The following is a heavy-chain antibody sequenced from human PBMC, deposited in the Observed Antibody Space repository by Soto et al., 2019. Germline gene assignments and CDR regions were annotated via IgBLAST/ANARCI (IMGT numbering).Heavy chain of an antibody. V-gene: IGHV4-39*02. CDR3: ARDSTEVTAFDY. Sequence: PSETLSLTCTVSGGSISSSSYYWGWIRQPPGKGLEWIGSIYYSGSTYYNPSLRSRVTISVDTSKNQFSLKLSSVTAEDTAVYYYARDSTEVTAFDYWGQGTLVTVSS. CDR2: IYYSGST. D-gene: IGHD2-21*02. CDR1: GGSISSSSYY. J-gene: IGHJ4*02.